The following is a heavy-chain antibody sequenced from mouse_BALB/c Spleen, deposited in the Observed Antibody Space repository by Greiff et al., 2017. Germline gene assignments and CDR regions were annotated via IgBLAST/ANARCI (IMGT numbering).Heavy chain of an antibody. Sequence: EVHLVESGGGLVKPGGSLKLSCAASGFTFSDYYMYWVRQTPEKRLEWVATISDGGSYTYYPDSVTGRFTISRDNANNNLYLQMSSLKSEDTDMYDSARDQCYRYDRWYALDYWGQGTSVTVSS. CDR3: ARDQCYRYDRWYALDY. CDR2: ISDGGSYT. J-gene: IGHJ4*01. V-gene: IGHV5-4*02. D-gene: IGHD2-14*01. CDR1: GFTFSDYY.